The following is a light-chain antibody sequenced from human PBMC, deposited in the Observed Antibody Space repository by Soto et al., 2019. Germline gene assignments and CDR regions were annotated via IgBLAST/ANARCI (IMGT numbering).Light chain of an antibody. CDR3: QQYNSYPPT. CDR1: QRISSW. V-gene: IGKV1-5*03. Sequence: DIQMTQSPSTLSASVGDRVTITCRASQRISSWLAWCRQKPGKAPKLLIYKASSLESGVPSRFSGSGSGTEFTLTISTLQPHDFAPYYCQQYNSYPPTVGGRTKVDIK. CDR2: KAS. J-gene: IGKJ4*01.